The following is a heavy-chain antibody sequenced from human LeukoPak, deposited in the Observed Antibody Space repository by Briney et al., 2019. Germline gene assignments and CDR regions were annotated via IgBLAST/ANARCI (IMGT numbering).Heavy chain of an antibody. CDR1: GFTFSSYT. V-gene: IGHV3-48*02. J-gene: IGHJ4*02. D-gene: IGHD3-9*01. Sequence: PGGSLRLSCAASGFTFSSYTMNWVRQAPGKGLEWVSYISYNNNIRSYADSVKGRFTISRDNAKNSLYLQMDSLRDEDTAVYYCARDRDWAFDYWGQGILVTVSS. CDR3: ARDRDWAFDY. CDR2: ISYNNNIR.